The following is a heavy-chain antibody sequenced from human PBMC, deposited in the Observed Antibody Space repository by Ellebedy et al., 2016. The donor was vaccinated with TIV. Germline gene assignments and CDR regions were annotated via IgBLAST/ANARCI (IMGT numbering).Heavy chain of an antibody. CDR1: GFSFSSYW. Sequence: GESLKISCAASGFSFSSYWMSWVRQAPGKGLEWVANMRQDGNDKYYVDSVRGRFTVSRDNAENSLYLQMNSLRADDTAVYYCATDGSYGDYLSPAHAFENWGQGTVVIVSS. J-gene: IGHJ3*02. V-gene: IGHV3-7*01. D-gene: IGHD4-17*01. CDR2: MRQDGNDK. CDR3: ATDGSYGDYLSPAHAFEN.